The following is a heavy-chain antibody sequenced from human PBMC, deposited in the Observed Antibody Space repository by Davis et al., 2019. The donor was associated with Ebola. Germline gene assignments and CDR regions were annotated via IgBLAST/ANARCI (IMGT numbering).Heavy chain of an antibody. J-gene: IGHJ6*03. CDR3: ARRGYYDFWSGRHYYMDV. D-gene: IGHD3-3*01. CDR1: GYSFTSYW. CDR2: IYPGDSDT. V-gene: IGHV5-51*01. Sequence: GESLKISCKGSGYSFTSYWIGWVRQMPGKGLEWMGIIYPGDSDTRYSPSFQGQVTISADKSISTAYLQWSSLKASDTAMYYCARRGYYDFWSGRHYYMDVWGKGTTVTVSS.